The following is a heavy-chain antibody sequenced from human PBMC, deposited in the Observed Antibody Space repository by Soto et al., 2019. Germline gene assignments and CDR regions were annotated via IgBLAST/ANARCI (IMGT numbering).Heavy chain of an antibody. D-gene: IGHD3-10*01. V-gene: IGHV3-48*03. Sequence: PGGSLRLSCAASGFTFSSYEMNWVRQAPGKGLEWVSYISSSGSTIYYADSVKGRFTISRDNAKNSLYLQMNSLRAEDTAVYYCARMYYDRSYLFLGMDVWGQGTTVTVSS. J-gene: IGHJ6*02. CDR1: GFTFSSYE. CDR3: ARMYYDRSYLFLGMDV. CDR2: ISSSGSTI.